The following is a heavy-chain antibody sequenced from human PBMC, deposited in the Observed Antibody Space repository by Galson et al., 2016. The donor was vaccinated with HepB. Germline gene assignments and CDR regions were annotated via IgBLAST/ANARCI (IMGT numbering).Heavy chain of an antibody. CDR1: GYTFTNYA. CDR2: INPGNGDT. CDR3: AREYSSYAFDI. D-gene: IGHD2-15*01. Sequence: SVKVSCKASGYTFTNYAMNWVRQAPGHRLEWMGWINPGNGDTNYAQQFQGRVSFTRDTSAKIAYMELSSLRSEDTAVYYYAREYSSYAFDIWGQGTMVTVSS. V-gene: IGHV1-3*01. J-gene: IGHJ3*02.